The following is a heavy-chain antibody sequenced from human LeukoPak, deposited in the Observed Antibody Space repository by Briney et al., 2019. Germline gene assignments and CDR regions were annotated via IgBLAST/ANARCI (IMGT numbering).Heavy chain of an antibody. V-gene: IGHV4-39*07. D-gene: IGHD6-13*01. J-gene: IGHJ6*02. CDR2: INHSGST. CDR1: GGSISSGDYY. Sequence: PSETLSLTCTVSGGSISSGDYYWSWIRQPPGKGLEWIGEINHSGSTNYNPSLKSRVTISVDTSKNQFSLKLSSVTAADTAVYYCARGRIAAAGKRYYYYGMDVWGQGTTVTVSS. CDR3: ARGRIAAAGKRYYYYGMDV.